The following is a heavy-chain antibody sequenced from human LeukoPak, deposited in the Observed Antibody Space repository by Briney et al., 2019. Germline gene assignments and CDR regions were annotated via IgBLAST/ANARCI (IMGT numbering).Heavy chain of an antibody. CDR3: ARDFRYPTMYYDSSGYFFDY. CDR1: GFTFSAYS. J-gene: IGHJ4*02. D-gene: IGHD3-22*01. V-gene: IGHV3-21*01. CDR2: ISSSSTYI. Sequence: GGSLRLSCAASGFTFSAYSMNWVRQAPGKGLEWVSSISSSSTYIYYADSVKGRFTISRDNAKSSLYLQMNSLRAEDTAVYYCARDFRYPTMYYDSSGYFFDYWGQGTLVTVSS.